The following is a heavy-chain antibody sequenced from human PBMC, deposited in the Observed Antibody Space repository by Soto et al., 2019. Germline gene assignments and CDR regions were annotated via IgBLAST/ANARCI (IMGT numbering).Heavy chain of an antibody. CDR3: ARDRQLAGYYFDY. V-gene: IGHV3-33*01. D-gene: IGHD6-6*01. J-gene: IGHJ4*02. CDR1: GFTFSSYG. CDR2: IWYDGSNK. Sequence: QVQLVESGGGVVQPGRSLRLSCAASGFTFSSYGMHWVRQAPGKGLEWVAVIWYDGSNKYYADSVKGRFTISRDNSKNTLYLQMHSLRAEDTAVYYCARDRQLAGYYFDYWGQGTLVTVSS.